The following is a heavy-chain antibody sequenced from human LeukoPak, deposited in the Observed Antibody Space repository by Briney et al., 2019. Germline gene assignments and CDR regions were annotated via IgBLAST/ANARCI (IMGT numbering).Heavy chain of an antibody. D-gene: IGHD3-22*01. J-gene: IGHJ4*02. Sequence: SETLSLTCTVSGGSISSGDYYWRWIRQPPGTGLEWIGYIYYSGSTYYNPSLKSRVTISVDTSKNQFSLKLSSVTAADTAVYYCARYDSSGYSFDYWGQGTLVTVSS. CDR3: ARYDSSGYSFDY. V-gene: IGHV4-30-4*01. CDR1: GGSISSGDYY. CDR2: IYYSGST.